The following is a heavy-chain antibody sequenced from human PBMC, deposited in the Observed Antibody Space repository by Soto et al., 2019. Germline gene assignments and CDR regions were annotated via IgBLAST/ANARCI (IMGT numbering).Heavy chain of an antibody. D-gene: IGHD2-15*01. V-gene: IGHV1-18*01. J-gene: IGHJ4*02. CDR3: ARVPLGYCSGGSCSHFDY. Sequence: ASVKVSCKASGYTFTSYGISWVRQAPGQGLEWMGWISAYNGNTNYAQKLQGRVTMTTDTSTSTAYMELRSLRSDDTAVYYCARVPLGYCSGGSCSHFDYWGQGTLVTVSS. CDR1: GYTFTSYG. CDR2: ISAYNGNT.